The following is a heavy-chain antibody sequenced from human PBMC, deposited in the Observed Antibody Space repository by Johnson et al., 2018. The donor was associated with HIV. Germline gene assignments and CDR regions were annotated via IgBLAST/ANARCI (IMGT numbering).Heavy chain of an antibody. V-gene: IGHV3-20*04. J-gene: IGHJ3*02. CDR3: ARGVGGAGDDAFDI. Sequence: MLLVESGGGLVQPGGSMRLSCAASGFTFDDYGMNWVRQAQGKGLEWVSGINWNGDSTGYADSVKGRFTISRDNAKNSLYMQMNSLRAEDTALYYCARGVGGAGDDAFDIWGQGTMVTVSS. D-gene: IGHD6-19*01. CDR1: GFTFDDYG. CDR2: INWNGDST.